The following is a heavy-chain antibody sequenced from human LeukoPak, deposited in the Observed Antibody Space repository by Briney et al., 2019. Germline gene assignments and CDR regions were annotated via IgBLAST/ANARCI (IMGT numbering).Heavy chain of an antibody. J-gene: IGHJ4*02. V-gene: IGHV3-11*01. CDR1: GFTLSDYY. CDR2: ISRSGSTI. Sequence: PGGALRLSCAASGFTLSDYYMSWIRQAPGKGLERGSYISRSGSTIYYADSVKGRVTISRDNAKTSLYLQMNSLRAEDTAVYYCAREAQALPHFDYWGQGTLVTVSS. D-gene: IGHD1-14*01. CDR3: AREAQALPHFDY.